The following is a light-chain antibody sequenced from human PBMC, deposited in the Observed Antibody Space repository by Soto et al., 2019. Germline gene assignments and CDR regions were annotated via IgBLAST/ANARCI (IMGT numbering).Light chain of an antibody. CDR2: DVS. CDR3: CTNAGSYV. CDR1: SSDVGGYND. J-gene: IGLJ1*01. V-gene: IGLV2-11*01. Sequence: QSALTQPRSVSGSPGQSVTISCTGTSSDVGGYNDVSWYQQHPGKAPKLMIYDVSKRPSGVPDRFSGSTSGNTASLTISGLQAEDDADYYCCTNAGSYVFGTGTKLTVL.